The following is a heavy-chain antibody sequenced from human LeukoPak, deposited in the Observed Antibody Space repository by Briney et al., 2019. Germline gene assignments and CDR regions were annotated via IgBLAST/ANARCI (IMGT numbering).Heavy chain of an antibody. J-gene: IGHJ4*02. CDR1: GYTFGTHW. CDR3: ARDVVRCSSTSCYGGFDY. Sequence: ASVKVSCKASGYTFGTHWMHWVRQAPGQGLEWMGWINPNSGGTNYAQKLQGRVTMTRDTSISTAYMELSRLRSDDTAVYYCARDVVRCSSTSCYGGFDYWGQGTLVTVSS. D-gene: IGHD2-2*01. CDR2: INPNSGGT. V-gene: IGHV1-2*02.